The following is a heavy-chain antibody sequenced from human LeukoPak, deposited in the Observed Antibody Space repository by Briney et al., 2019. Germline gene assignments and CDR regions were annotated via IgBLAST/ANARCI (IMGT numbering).Heavy chain of an antibody. V-gene: IGHV3-74*01. CDR2: INTDGTGT. CDR3: ATKQWLAPPPDS. Sequence: GSLRLSCAASGFTFSKYWMLWVRQAPGKGLESVSRINTDGTGTTYADSVKGRFTVSRDNADNTMFLQMNSVRDEDTAVYYCATKQWLAPPPDSWGQGTPVTVSS. D-gene: IGHD6-19*01. J-gene: IGHJ4*02. CDR1: GFTFSKYW.